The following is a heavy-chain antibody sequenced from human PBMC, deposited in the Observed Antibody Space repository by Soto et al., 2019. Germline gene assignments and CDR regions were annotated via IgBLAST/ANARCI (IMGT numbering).Heavy chain of an antibody. D-gene: IGHD3-16*02. CDR1: GGTFSSYT. CDR2: LIPIYGSA. CDR3: ARAPVTGNRHYYYYGMDV. V-gene: IGHV1-69*06. Sequence: QVQLVQSGAAVKKPGSSVKVSCKASGGTFSSYTISSVRQAPGQGLEWMGGLIPIYGSANYAQKGQGRVTINADKSTTPAYMEVSSLRSEDTAVYYCARAPVTGNRHYYYYGMDVWGQGTKVTVSS. J-gene: IGHJ6*02.